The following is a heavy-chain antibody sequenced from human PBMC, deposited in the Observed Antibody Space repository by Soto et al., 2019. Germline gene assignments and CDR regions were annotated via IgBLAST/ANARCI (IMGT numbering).Heavy chain of an antibody. J-gene: IGHJ3*02. D-gene: IGHD3-22*01. CDR3: ARVDYYDSSGYLEVYAFDI. CDR1: GFIFSNYN. V-gene: IGHV3-21*01. CDR2: ISGSSSYI. Sequence: GGSLRLSCAASGFIFSNYNMNWVRQAPGKGLGWVSSISGSSSYIYYADSVKGRFTISRDNAKNSLYLQMNSLRAEDTAVYYCARVDYYDSSGYLEVYAFDIWGQGTMVTVSS.